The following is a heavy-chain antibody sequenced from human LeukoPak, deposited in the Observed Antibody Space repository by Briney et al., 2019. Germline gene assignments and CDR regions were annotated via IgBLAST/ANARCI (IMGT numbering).Heavy chain of an antibody. CDR1: GYTFTGYY. V-gene: IGHV1-2*06. D-gene: IGHD3-16*01. CDR3: ARGDYVWGRIRTPNFDY. Sequence: GASVKVSCKASGYTFTGYYMHWVRQAPGQGLEWMGRINPNSGGTNYAQKFQGRVTMTRDTSISTAYMELSRLRSDDTAVYYCARGDYVWGRIRTPNFDYWGQGTLVTVSS. J-gene: IGHJ4*02. CDR2: INPNSGGT.